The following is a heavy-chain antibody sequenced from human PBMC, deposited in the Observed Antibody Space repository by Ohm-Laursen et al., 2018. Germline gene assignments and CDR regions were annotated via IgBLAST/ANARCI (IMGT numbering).Heavy chain of an antibody. Sequence: RSLRLSCAASGFTFGDYGLHWVRQAPGKGLEWVSSITWDSGSIGYADSVEGRFTVSRDNAKKSLYLQMSSLRAEDTALYYCAKDIKGGYSYGFVDYWGQGTLVTVSS. D-gene: IGHD5-18*01. J-gene: IGHJ4*02. CDR2: ITWDSGSI. CDR1: GFTFGDYG. CDR3: AKDIKGGYSYGFVDY. V-gene: IGHV3-9*01.